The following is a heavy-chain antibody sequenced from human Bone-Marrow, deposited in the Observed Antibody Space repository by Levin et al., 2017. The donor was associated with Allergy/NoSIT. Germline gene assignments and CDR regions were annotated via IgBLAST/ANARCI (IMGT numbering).Heavy chain of an antibody. CDR3: ATWLSHHFDY. J-gene: IGHJ4*02. CDR1: GFTFSSYA. CDR2: IDGRTRNT. D-gene: IGHD3-9*01. Sequence: GESLKISCAASGFTFSSYAMNWVRQAPGRGLEWVSTIDGRTRNTHYADSVKGRFTISRANSENTLYLQMNSLRAEDTALYYCATWLSHHFDYWGQGTLVTVSS. V-gene: IGHV3-23*01.